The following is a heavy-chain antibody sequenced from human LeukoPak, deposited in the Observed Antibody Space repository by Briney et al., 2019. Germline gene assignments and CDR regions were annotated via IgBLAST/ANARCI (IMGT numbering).Heavy chain of an antibody. J-gene: IGHJ6*03. V-gene: IGHV3-9*01. Sequence: GRSLRLSCAASGFTFDDYAMHWVRQAPGKGLEWVSGISWNSGSIGYADSVKGRFTISRDNAKNSLYLQMNSLRAEDTALYYCAKDKKLAGNYYYMDVWGKGTTVTISS. D-gene: IGHD6-19*01. CDR2: ISWNSGSI. CDR3: AKDKKLAGNYYYMDV. CDR1: GFTFDDYA.